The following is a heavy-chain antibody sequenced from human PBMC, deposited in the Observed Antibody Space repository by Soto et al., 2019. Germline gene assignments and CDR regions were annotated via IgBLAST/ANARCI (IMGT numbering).Heavy chain of an antibody. J-gene: IGHJ4*02. V-gene: IGHV3-66*01. CDR1: GVTVSSNY. CDR3: ARNVPVTTLGY. CDR2: IYSTGNT. Sequence: GGCLRLSCAASGVTVSSNYISFVRQAPGKGLELVSSIYSTGNTFYADSVKGRFTISRDNSKNTLYLQMNSLRVEDTAVYYCARNVPVTTLGYWGQGTLVTVSS. D-gene: IGHD4-17*01.